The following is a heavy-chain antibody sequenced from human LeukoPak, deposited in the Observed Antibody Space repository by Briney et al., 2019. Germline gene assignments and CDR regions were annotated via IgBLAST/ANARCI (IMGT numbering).Heavy chain of an antibody. J-gene: IGHJ4*02. D-gene: IGHD3-22*01. Sequence: GGSLRLSCAASGFTFSSYSMNWVRQAPGKGLEWVSSISTSSSYIYYVDSVKGRFTISRDNAKNSLYLQMNSLRAEDTAIYYCARSLDSSGYVYYFDYWGQGTLVTVSS. CDR2: ISTSSSYI. CDR1: GFTFSSYS. V-gene: IGHV3-21*01. CDR3: ARSLDSSGYVYYFDY.